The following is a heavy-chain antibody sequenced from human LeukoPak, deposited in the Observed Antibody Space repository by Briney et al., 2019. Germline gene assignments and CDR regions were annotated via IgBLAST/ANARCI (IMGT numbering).Heavy chain of an antibody. Sequence: ASVKVSCKASGYSFTSNYIHWVRQAPGQGLEWMGMIYPRDGSTSYAQKFQGRVTVTRDTSTSTVHMELSGLRSENTAVYYCARDQEAFDYWGQGTLVTVSS. CDR3: ARDQEAFDY. CDR2: IYPRDGST. CDR1: GYSFTSNY. V-gene: IGHV1-46*01. J-gene: IGHJ4*02.